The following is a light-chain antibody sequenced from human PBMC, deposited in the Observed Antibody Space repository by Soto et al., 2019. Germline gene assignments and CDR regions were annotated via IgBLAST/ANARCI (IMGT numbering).Light chain of an antibody. J-gene: IGKJ4*01. CDR3: QQSFTLPPT. CDR1: QSIVTY. CDR2: GAS. Sequence: DLQMTQSPSSLSASVGDRVTITCRASQSIVTYLNWYQQYPGKAPKLLIYGASHLPSGVPSRFSGSRSGIDFALTISSLQPEDFATYYCQQSFTLPPTFGGGTKV. V-gene: IGKV1-39*01.